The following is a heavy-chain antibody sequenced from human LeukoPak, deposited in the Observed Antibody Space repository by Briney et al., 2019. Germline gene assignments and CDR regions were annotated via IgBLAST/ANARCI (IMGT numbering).Heavy chain of an antibody. CDR3: ARGGGRQLATSHPYFDY. V-gene: IGHV4-59*12. CDR1: GGSISSYY. CDR2: IYYSGST. D-gene: IGHD2-15*01. J-gene: IGHJ4*02. Sequence: SETLSLTCTVSGGSISSYYWSWIRQPPGKGLEWIGYIYYSGSTNYNPSLKSRLTMSVDTSKNQFSLDLSSVTAADTAVYFCARGGGRQLATSHPYFDYWGQGILVPVSS.